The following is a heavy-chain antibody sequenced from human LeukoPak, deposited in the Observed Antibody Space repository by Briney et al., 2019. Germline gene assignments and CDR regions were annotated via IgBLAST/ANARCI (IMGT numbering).Heavy chain of an antibody. J-gene: IGHJ4*02. D-gene: IGHD2-21*02. CDR1: GFIFSRYW. CDR3: ARDPGPYCGGDCYYFDY. V-gene: IGHV3-74*01. Sequence: PGGSLRLSCAASGFIFSRYWMHWVRQAPGKGLVWVARIDNDGSGTSYADSVKGRFTISRDNAKNTLYLQMSSLRAEDTAVYYCARDPGPYCGGDCYYFDYWGQGTLVTVSS. CDR2: IDNDGSGT.